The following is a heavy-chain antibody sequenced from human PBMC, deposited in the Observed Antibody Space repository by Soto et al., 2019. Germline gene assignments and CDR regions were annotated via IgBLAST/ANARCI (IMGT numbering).Heavy chain of an antibody. CDR1: GGTFSSYT. V-gene: IGHV1-69*02. CDR2: IIPILGIA. CDR3: ARIEGVAAAGKDY. J-gene: IGHJ4*02. D-gene: IGHD6-13*01. Sequence: SVKDPGKASGGTFSSYTISWVRQAPGQGLEWMGRIIPILGIANYAQKFQGRVTITADKSTSTAYMELSSLRSEDTAVYYCARIEGVAAAGKDYWGQGTLVTVSS.